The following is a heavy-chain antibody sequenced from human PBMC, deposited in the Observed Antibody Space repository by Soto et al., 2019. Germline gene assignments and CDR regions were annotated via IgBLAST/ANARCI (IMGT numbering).Heavy chain of an antibody. CDR3: ARGRGYDSSAYSY. Sequence: VSCKASGYTFTGYYMHWVRQAPGQGLEWMGWINPNSGGTNYAQKFQGWVTMTRDTSISTAYMELNSLRAEDTAVYYCARGRGYDSSAYSYWGLGTLVTVSS. D-gene: IGHD5-12*01. CDR1: GYTFTGYY. CDR2: INPNSGGT. V-gene: IGHV1-2*04. J-gene: IGHJ4*02.